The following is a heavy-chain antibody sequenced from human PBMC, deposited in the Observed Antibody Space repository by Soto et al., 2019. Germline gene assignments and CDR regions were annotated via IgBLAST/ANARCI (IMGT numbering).Heavy chain of an antibody. Sequence: QVQLVQSGAEVKKPGSSVKVSCKASGGTFSSYTISWVRQAPGQGLEWMGRIIPILGIANYAQKFQGRVTITADKSTSTAYMELSSLRSEDTAVYYCARGGGATIGYYYGMDVWGQGTTVTVSS. CDR2: IIPILGIA. V-gene: IGHV1-69*02. D-gene: IGHD1-26*01. CDR3: ARGGGATIGYYYGMDV. CDR1: GGTFSSYT. J-gene: IGHJ6*02.